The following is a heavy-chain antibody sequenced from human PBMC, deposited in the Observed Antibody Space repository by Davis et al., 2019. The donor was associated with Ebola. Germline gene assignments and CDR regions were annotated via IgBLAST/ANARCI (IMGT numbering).Heavy chain of an antibody. Sequence: GESLKISCAASGFTFSTYAMSWVRQAPGKGLEWVSALSGSGGTTYYANSVKGRFAISRDNSKNTLYLQMNFLRDEDTAVYYCAKGDDFWSGYSPYYYYYMDVWGKGTTVTVSS. D-gene: IGHD3-3*01. CDR1: GFTFSTYA. V-gene: IGHV3-23*01. CDR2: LSGSGGTT. CDR3: AKGDDFWSGYSPYYYYYMDV. J-gene: IGHJ6*03.